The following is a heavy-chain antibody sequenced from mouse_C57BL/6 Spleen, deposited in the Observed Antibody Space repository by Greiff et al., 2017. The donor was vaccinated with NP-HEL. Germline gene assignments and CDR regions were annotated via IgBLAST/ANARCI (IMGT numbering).Heavy chain of an antibody. V-gene: IGHV1-52*01. D-gene: IGHD2-1*01. CDR1: GYTFTSYW. CDR3: AREWELRAMDY. CDR2: IDPSDSET. Sequence: VQLQQPGAELVRPGSSVKLSCKASGYTFTSYWMHWVKQRPIQGLEWIGNIDPSDSETHYNQKFKDKATLTVDKSSSTAYMQLSSLTSEDSAVYYCAREWELRAMDYWGQGTSVTVSS. J-gene: IGHJ4*01.